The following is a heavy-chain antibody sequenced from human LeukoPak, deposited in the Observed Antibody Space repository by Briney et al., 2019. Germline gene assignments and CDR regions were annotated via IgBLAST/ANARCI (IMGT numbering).Heavy chain of an antibody. V-gene: IGHV1-2*02. CDR3: VRVSFDPLTGYSGGGWFDP. Sequence: GASVKVSCKASGYTLTGHYLHWGRQAPGQGLEWMGWINPNSGGTYYKQTFQARVTMTRDTSVSTVYMQLSRLTSDDTAVYYCVRVSFDPLTGYSGGGWFDPWGQGTLVTVSS. D-gene: IGHD3-9*01. CDR2: INPNSGGT. CDR1: GYTLTGHY. J-gene: IGHJ5*02.